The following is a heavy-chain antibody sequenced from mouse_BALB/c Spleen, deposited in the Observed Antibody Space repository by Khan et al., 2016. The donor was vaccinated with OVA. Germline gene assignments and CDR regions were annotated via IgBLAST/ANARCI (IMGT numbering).Heavy chain of an antibody. CDR3: APAGTGDYFDY. CDR1: GFNIKDTH. Sequence: VQLQQSGAELVKPGASVKLSCTASGFNIKDTHMHWVKQRPEQGLEWIGRIDPANDNSKYDPRFQGKATITAATSSNTAYLHLSSLTSEDTAVYYCAPAGTGDYFDYWGQGTTRTVSS. J-gene: IGHJ2*01. D-gene: IGHD4-1*01. CDR2: IDPANDNS. V-gene: IGHV14-3*02.